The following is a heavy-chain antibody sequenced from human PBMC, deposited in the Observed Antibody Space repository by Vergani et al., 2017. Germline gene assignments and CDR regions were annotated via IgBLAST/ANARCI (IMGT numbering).Heavy chain of an antibody. CDR1: GFTFSSYA. CDR2: ISGSGGST. V-gene: IGHV3-23*01. D-gene: IGHD1-26*01. CDR3: AKSNTWSPYYFDY. J-gene: IGHJ4*02. Sequence: EVQLLESGGGLVQPGGSLRLSCAASGFTFSSYAMSWVRQAPGKGLEWVSAISGSGGSTYYADSVKGRFSISRDNSKNTLYLQMNSLRAEDTAVYYCAKSNTWSPYYFDYWGQGTLVTVSS.